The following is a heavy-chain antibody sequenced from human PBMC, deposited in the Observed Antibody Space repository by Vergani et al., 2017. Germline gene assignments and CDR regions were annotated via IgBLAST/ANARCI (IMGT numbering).Heavy chain of an antibody. CDR3: ARQDAYYDILTGYSINFSYFDY. V-gene: IGHV3-30*03. CDR2: ISYDGSNK. CDR1: GFTFSSYG. D-gene: IGHD3-9*01. Sequence: QVQLVESGGGVVQPGRSLRLSCAASGFTFSSYGMHWVRQAPGKGLEWVAVISYDGSNKYYADSVKGRFTISRDNSKNTLYLQMNSLRAEDTAVYYCARQDAYYDILTGYSINFSYFDYWGQGTLVTVSS. J-gene: IGHJ4*02.